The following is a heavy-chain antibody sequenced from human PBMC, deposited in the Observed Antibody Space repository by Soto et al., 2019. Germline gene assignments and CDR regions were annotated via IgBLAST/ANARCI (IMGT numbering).Heavy chain of an antibody. CDR2: IIPIFGTA. J-gene: IGHJ3*02. CDR3: ARACGGCTELRLNAFDI. V-gene: IGHV1-69*01. D-gene: IGHD1-7*01. CDR1: GGTFSSYA. Sequence: QVQLVQSGAEVKKPGSSVKVSCKASGGTFSSYAISWVRQAPGQGLEWMGGIIPIFGTANYAQKFQGRVTITADESTSTDYMELSSLRSEDTAVYYCARACGGCTELRLNAFDIWGQGKMVTVSS.